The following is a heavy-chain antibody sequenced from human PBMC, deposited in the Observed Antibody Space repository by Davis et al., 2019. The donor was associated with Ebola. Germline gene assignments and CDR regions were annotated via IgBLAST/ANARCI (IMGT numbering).Heavy chain of an antibody. CDR2: INTNTGNP. CDR1: GYTFTSYA. V-gene: IGHV7-4-1*02. D-gene: IGHD4-17*01. Sequence: AASVKVSCKASGYTFTSYAMNWVRQAPGQGLEWMGWINTNTGNPTYAQGFTGRCVFSLDTSVSTAYLQISSLKAEDTAVYYCARVPDDYGDYQLFDYWGQGTLVTVSS. CDR3: ARVPDDYGDYQLFDY. J-gene: IGHJ4*02.